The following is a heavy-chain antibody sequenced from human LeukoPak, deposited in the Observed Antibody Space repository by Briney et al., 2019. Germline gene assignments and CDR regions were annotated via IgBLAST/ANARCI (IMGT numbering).Heavy chain of an antibody. Sequence: KPSETLSLTCTVSGGSISSGGDYWSLIRQHPGKGLEWIGYIYYTGTTYYNPSPKSRLTISVDTSKNQFSLNLSSMTAADTAVYYCARAAWRGSNSRDAFDIWGQGTVVTVSS. V-gene: IGHV4-31*03. CDR1: GGSISSGGDY. J-gene: IGHJ3*02. CDR2: IYYTGTT. CDR3: ARAAWRGSNSRDAFDI. D-gene: IGHD4/OR15-4a*01.